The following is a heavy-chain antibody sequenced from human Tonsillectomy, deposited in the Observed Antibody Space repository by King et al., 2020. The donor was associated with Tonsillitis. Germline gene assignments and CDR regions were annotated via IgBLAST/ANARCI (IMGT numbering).Heavy chain of an antibody. CDR2: IYHSGNT. CDR1: GGSITSYY. J-gene: IGHJ3*02. Sequence: QLQESGPRLVKPSETLSLICTVSGGSITSYYWSWIRQPPGKGLEWIGYIYHSGNTNNNPSLKSRATISVDTSKNQLSLKLSSVTAADTAVYYCARGRVVSCGGDRYPEGFDIWGQGTTVTVSS. D-gene: IGHD2-21*01. CDR3: ARGRVVSCGGDRYPEGFDI. V-gene: IGHV4-59*01.